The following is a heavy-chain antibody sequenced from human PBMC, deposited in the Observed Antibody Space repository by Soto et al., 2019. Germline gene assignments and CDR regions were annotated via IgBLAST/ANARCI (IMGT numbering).Heavy chain of an antibody. CDR3: ARERGGATATLDYYYFYMDV. Sequence: QVQLVQSGAEVRKPGASVTVSCRSSGDSFNDYYIHWVRQAPGQGFEWMGWINPNGGVTKYAQKFQGWVSMTSDASIRTVYMQLSRLRSDDTAVYYCARERGGATATLDYYYFYMDVGGTGTTVTVSS. V-gene: IGHV1-2*04. CDR2: INPNGGVT. J-gene: IGHJ6*03. CDR1: GDSFNDYY. D-gene: IGHD5-12*01.